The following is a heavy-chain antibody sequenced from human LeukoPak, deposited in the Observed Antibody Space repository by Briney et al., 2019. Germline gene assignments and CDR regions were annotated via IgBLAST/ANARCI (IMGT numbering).Heavy chain of an antibody. CDR1: GGSMSSYY. CDR2: IYSSGDT. CDR3: VRHKDPGSYYYYYGMDV. J-gene: IGHJ6*02. V-gene: IGHV4-59*08. Sequence: SETLSLTCTVSGGSMSSYYWSWIRQPPGKGLEWIGYIYSSGDTNYNPSLKSRVSISVDTSKNQFSLRLSSVTAADTAVYYCVRHKDPGSYYYYYGMDVWGQGTTVTVSS.